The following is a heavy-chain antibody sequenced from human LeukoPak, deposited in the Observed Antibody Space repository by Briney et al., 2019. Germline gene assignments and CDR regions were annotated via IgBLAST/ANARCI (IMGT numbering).Heavy chain of an antibody. Sequence: GESLKISCKGSGYSFTSYWIGWVRQMPGKGLEWMGIIYPGDSDTRYSPSFQGQVTISADKSISTAYLQWSSLKASDTAMYYCARHTSSASGLDYYGMDVWGQGTTVTVSS. CDR1: GYSFTSYW. CDR3: ARHTSSASGLDYYGMDV. V-gene: IGHV5-51*01. J-gene: IGHJ6*02. CDR2: IYPGDSDT. D-gene: IGHD3-10*01.